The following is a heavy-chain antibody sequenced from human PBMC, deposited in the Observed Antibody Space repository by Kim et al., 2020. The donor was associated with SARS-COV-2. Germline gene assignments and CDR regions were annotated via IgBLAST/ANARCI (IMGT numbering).Heavy chain of an antibody. Sequence: GGSLRLSCAASGFTFSSYVMHWVRQTPGEGLVWVSGIYSDGRNKYYADSVKGRFTISRDNAKNTLYLQMNSLRPEDTAVYYCARDGEYYRSCSDCWLQH. CDR1: GFTFSSYV. CDR3: ARDGEYYRSCSDCWLQH. D-gene: IGHD3-10*01. V-gene: IGHV3-33*08. CDR2: IYSDGRNK. J-gene: IGHJ1*01.